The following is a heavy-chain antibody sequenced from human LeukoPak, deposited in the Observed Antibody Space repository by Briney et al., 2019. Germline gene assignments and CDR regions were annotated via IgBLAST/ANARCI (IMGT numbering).Heavy chain of an antibody. Sequence: SVKVSCKASGGTFSSYAISWVRQAPGQGLEWMGGIIPIFGTANYAQKFQGRVTITADKSTSTAYMELSSLRSEDTAVYYCAKWGDYDVLTGYYVSDYWGQGTLVTVSS. V-gene: IGHV1-69*06. CDR3: AKWGDYDVLTGYYVSDY. CDR2: IIPIFGTA. CDR1: GGTFSSYA. J-gene: IGHJ4*02. D-gene: IGHD3-9*01.